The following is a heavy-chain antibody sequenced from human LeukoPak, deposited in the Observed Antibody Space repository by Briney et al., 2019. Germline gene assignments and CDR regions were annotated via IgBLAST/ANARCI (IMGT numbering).Heavy chain of an antibody. D-gene: IGHD6-19*01. J-gene: IGHJ1*01. CDR2: ISPSGSSI. V-gene: IGHV3-11*01. Sequence: GGSLRLSCAVSGLTFSDYYMSWTRQAPGKGPELVSYISPSGSSIFYVDSVKGRFTISRDNAKNSLYLQVNSLRADDTAVYYCAKGPPQSGSGWFLEHFHHWGQGTLVTVSS. CDR3: AKGPPQSGSGWFLEHFHH. CDR1: GLTFSDYY.